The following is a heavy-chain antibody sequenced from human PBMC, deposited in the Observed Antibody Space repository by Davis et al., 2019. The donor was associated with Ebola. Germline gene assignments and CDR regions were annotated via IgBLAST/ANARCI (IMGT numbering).Heavy chain of an antibody. CDR1: GFTFSSYG. D-gene: IGHD3-16*01. CDR2: ISYDGSNN. V-gene: IGHV3-30*18. J-gene: IGHJ6*03. Sequence: GESLKISCAASGFTFSSYGMHWVRQAPGKGLEWVAVISYDGSNNYYADSVKGRFTISRDNSKNTLYLQMNSLRAEDTAVYYCAKDGAADYGIFYYYYYMDVWGKGTTVTVSS. CDR3: AKDGAADYGIFYYYYYMDV.